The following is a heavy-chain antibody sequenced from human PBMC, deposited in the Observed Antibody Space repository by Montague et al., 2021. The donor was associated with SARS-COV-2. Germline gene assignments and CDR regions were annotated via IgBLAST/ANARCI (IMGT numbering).Heavy chain of an antibody. V-gene: IGHV4-34*01. CDR3: ARGPVPAAFDI. J-gene: IGHJ3*02. CDR2: INHNGST. Sequence: SETLSLTCVVYSGSFSGYHWSWIRQPPGKGLEWIGEINHNGSTTYTPSLKSRVTISIDTSKNQFSLKLNSVTAADTAVYYCARGPVPAAFDIWGQGTMVTVSS. CDR1: SGSFSGYH. D-gene: IGHD2-2*01.